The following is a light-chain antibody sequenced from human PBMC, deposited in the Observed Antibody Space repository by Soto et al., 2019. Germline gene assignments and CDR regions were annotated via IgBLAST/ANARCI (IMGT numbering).Light chain of an antibody. CDR1: LSVSSH. J-gene: IGKJ4*01. Sequence: EIALTQSPATLSVSQGERATVSCRASLSVSSHLAWYQQKPGQAPRLLIYGASTRATGIPARFSGSGSGTEFTLTISSLQSEDFAFYYGQQYNNWPSVLTFGGGTKVDIK. CDR2: GAS. V-gene: IGKV3-15*01. CDR3: QQYNNWPSVLT.